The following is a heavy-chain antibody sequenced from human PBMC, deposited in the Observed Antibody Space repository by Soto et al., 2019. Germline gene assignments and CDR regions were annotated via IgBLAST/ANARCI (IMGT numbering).Heavy chain of an antibody. CDR2: IYDSGST. CDR3: ARGLSGDKVDS. V-gene: IGHV4-30-4*01. Sequence: QVQLQESGPGLVKPSQTLSLTCTIAGGSISSGDYYWSWIRQPPGKGLEWIGHIYDSGSTYNNPSRNRGVTNSRDPAENQFSLNLRSVTAAGTAVYYCARGLSGDKVDSWGQGTLVTVSS. J-gene: IGHJ4*02. CDR1: GGSISSGDYY. D-gene: IGHD1-1*01.